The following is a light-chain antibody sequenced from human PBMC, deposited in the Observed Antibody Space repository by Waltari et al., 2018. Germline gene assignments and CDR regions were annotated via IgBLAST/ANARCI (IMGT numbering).Light chain of an antibody. CDR2: VNSDGSH. J-gene: IGLJ3*02. V-gene: IGLV4-69*01. Sequence: QLVLTQSPSASASLGASVKLTCTLSSGHSRTTIAWLPQQPGKGPRYLMQVNSDGSHRKGDEIPDRFSGSSSGAERYLTISSLQSEDEADYYCETGGHGTWVFGGGTKLTVL. CDR3: ETGGHGTWV. CDR1: SGHSRTT.